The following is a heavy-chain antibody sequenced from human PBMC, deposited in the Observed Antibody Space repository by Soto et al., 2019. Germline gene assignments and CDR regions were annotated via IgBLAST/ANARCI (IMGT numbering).Heavy chain of an antibody. V-gene: IGHV4-30-4*01. D-gene: IGHD5-18*01. CDR2: IYYSGST. Sequence: QVQLQESGPGLVKPSQTLSLTCTVSGGSISSGDYYWSWIRQPPGKGLEWIGSIYYSGSTYYNPSLKSRITVSSXTSKNQSSLKLSSVTAADTAVYSCAHYSSRRAFDIWRQGTMVTVSS. CDR3: AHYSSRRAFDI. J-gene: IGHJ3*02. CDR1: GGSISSGDYY.